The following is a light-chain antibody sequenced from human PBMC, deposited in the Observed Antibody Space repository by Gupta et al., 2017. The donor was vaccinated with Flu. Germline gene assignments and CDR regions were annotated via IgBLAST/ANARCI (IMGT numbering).Light chain of an antibody. Sequence: SSELTQQPSVSVAPGQTARSTCYGDTLPKQYAYWYQQKPGQAPVLVIYKDSERPSGIPERFSGSSSGTTVTLTISGVEAEDEADYYCQSADSSGTYGVFGGGTKLTVL. V-gene: IGLV3-25*02. CDR2: KDS. CDR3: QSADSSGTYGV. CDR1: TLPKQY. J-gene: IGLJ3*02.